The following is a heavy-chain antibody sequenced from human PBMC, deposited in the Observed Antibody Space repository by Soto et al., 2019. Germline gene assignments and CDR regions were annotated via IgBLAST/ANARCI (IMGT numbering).Heavy chain of an antibody. CDR3: ASALLLDSLGAEYLLH. V-gene: IGHV3-53*01. D-gene: IGHD2-15*01. J-gene: IGHJ1*01. CDR2: IYSDDTT. Sequence: EVQLVESGGGLIQPGWSLKLSCAASGFSISKNYMCWVRQAPGKGLEWVSGIYSDDTTYYADSVKGRFTISRDNSQNTRYLQMSSLRAEETAVYYCASALLLDSLGAEYLLHWGQGTLVTVSS. CDR1: GFSISKNY.